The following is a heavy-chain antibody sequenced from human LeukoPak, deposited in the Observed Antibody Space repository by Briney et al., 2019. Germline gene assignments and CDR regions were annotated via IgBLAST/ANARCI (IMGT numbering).Heavy chain of an antibody. J-gene: IGHJ4*02. V-gene: IGHV3-53*01. CDR3: AKNTQYSGYYDC. D-gene: IGHD6-6*01. CDR2: IYSGGST. Sequence: GGSLRLSCAASGFTVSSNYMSWVRQAPGKGLEWVSVIYSGGSTYYADSVKGRFTISRDNSKNTLYLQMNSLRAEDTAVYYCAKNTQYSGYYDCWGQGTLVAVSS. CDR1: GFTVSSNY.